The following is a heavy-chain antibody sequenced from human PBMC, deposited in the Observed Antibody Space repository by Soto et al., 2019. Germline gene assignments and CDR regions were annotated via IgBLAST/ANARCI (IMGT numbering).Heavy chain of an antibody. CDR2: TIPIFGTA. V-gene: IGHV1-69*01. J-gene: IGHJ3*02. Sequence: QLQLVQSGAEVKKPGSSVKVSCKASGGSFRHYSISWVRQAPGQGLEWMGGTIPIFGTATYAQRFQGRVPLTADESTTTAYMELSSLRSEDTAVYYCARDQRLEDDAFDIWGQGTMVIVSS. CDR3: ARDQRLEDDAFDI. CDR1: GGSFRHYS. D-gene: IGHD1-1*01.